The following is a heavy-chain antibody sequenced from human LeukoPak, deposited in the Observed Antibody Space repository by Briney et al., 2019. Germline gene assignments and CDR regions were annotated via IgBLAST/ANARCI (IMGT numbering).Heavy chain of an antibody. CDR3: ARDPSQWELGADGWFDP. CDR2: ISAYNGNT. J-gene: IGHJ5*02. Sequence: ASVKVSCKASGYTFTSYGISWVRQAPGQGLEWMGWISAYNGNTNYAQKLQGRVTMTTDTSTSTAYMELRSLRSDDTAVYYCARDPSQWELGADGWFDPWGQGTLVTVSS. D-gene: IGHD1-26*01. V-gene: IGHV1-18*01. CDR1: GYTFTSYG.